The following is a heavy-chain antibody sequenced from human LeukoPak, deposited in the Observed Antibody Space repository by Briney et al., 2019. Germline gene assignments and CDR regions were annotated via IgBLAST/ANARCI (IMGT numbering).Heavy chain of an antibody. CDR3: ARGRFWAFDI. CDR1: GGSINNYY. Sequence: SETLSLTCSVSGGSINNYYWTWIRQPAGKGLEWIGRIYASGSTNYNPSLESRVTMSVDTSKNQLFLRLRSVTAADTAVYYCARGRFWAFDIWGQGTMVTVSS. V-gene: IGHV4-4*07. J-gene: IGHJ3*02. CDR2: IYASGST. D-gene: IGHD3-3*01.